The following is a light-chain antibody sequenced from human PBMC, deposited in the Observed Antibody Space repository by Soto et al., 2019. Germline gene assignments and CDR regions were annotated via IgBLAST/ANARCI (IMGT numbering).Light chain of an antibody. CDR1: SSDVGVFNY. Sequence: QSALTQPASVPGSPGQSITISCTGTSSDVGVFNYVSWYQQHPGRVPKLLIYEVTHRPSGVSDRSSGSKSGNTASLTISRVRPEDESTYFCIAFATSSTWVFGGGTKLTVL. CDR3: IAFATSSTWV. CDR2: EVT. J-gene: IGLJ3*02. V-gene: IGLV2-14*03.